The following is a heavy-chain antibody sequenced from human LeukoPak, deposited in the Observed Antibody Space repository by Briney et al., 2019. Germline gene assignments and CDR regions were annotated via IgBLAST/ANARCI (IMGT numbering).Heavy chain of an antibody. J-gene: IGHJ6*02. Sequence: PSETLSLTCIVSGGSGSSGSYYWSWIRQPPGKGLEWIGYIYYSGSTNYNPSLKSRVTISVDTSKNQFSLKLSSVTAADTAVYYCARSSYYDSTYGMDVWGQGTTVTVSS. CDR1: GGSGSSGSYY. CDR2: IYYSGST. V-gene: IGHV4-61*01. CDR3: ARSSYYDSTYGMDV. D-gene: IGHD3-22*01.